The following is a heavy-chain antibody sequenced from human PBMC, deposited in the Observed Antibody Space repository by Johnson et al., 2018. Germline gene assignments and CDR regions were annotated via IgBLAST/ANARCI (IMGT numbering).Heavy chain of an antibody. CDR2: IYYSGST. CDR1: GGSISRSTYY. J-gene: IGHJ6*04. V-gene: IGHV4-39*07. CDR3: VREIMEVGYCRGEDV. D-gene: IGHD2-2*03. Sequence: QVQLQESGPGLVKPSETLSLTCTVSGGSISRSTYYWGWIRQPPGKGLEWIGSIYYSGSTYYNPSLKRRVTISVDTSKNQFSLKLSSVTAADTAVYYCVREIMEVGYCRGEDVWGKGTTVTVSS.